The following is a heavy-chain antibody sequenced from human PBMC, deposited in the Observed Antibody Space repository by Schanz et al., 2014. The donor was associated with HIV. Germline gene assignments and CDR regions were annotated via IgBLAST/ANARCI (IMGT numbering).Heavy chain of an antibody. CDR3: VKAYSSGFSGAGS. J-gene: IGHJ5*02. V-gene: IGHV3-23*01. Sequence: VQLLESGGGLVKPGGSLRLSCAASGFTFSSYAMTWVRQAPGKGLDWVSTISGSDGDTYYADSVKGRFTISRDNSRNALYLHMNSLRADDTAIYYCVKAYSSGFSGAGSWGQGALVTVSS. CDR1: GFTFSSYA. D-gene: IGHD5-18*01. CDR2: ISGSDGDT.